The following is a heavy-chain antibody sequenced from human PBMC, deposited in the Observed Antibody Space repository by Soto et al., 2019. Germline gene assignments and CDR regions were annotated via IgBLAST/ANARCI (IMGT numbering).Heavy chain of an antibody. CDR2: VYYNGST. V-gene: IGHV4-39*01. CDR1: GGSISSGSYF. CDR3: ASHSWYMGNNWFDP. J-gene: IGHJ5*02. D-gene: IGHD6-13*01. Sequence: PSETLSLTCSVSGGSISSGSYFWGWIRQPPGKGLEWIGSVYYNGSTYYNPSLKSRVTISVDTPKNQFSLKLKSVTATDTAVYHCASHSWYMGNNWFDPWGPGTLVTVSS.